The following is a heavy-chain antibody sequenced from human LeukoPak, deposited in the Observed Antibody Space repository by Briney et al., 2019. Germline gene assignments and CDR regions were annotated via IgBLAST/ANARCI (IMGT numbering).Heavy chain of an antibody. CDR1: GYTFTSYD. CDR3: ARVLTRHHNSGSLAH. D-gene: IGHD1-26*01. V-gene: IGHV1-8*01. CDR2: MSPNSGDT. J-gene: IGHJ4*02. Sequence: ASVKVSCKASGYTFTSYDFNWVRQATGQRPEWMGWMSPNSGDTGYAQKFQDRVTMTRNTSISTAYMELSSLRSDDTAVYYCARVLTRHHNSGSLAHWGQGTLVTVSS.